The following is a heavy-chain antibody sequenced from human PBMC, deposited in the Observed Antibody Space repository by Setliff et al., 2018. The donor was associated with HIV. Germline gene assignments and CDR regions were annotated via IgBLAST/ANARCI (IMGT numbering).Heavy chain of an antibody. J-gene: IGHJ4*02. CDR1: GGSVSAYE. CDR3: AQLGMVDDFDY. CDR2: AIHSGIT. V-gene: IGHV4-34*12. D-gene: IGHD1-1*01. Sequence: SETLSLTCGVYGGSVSAYEWRWIRQPPGKGLEWIGEAIHSGITYNPSLRSRVTISVDTSKNHFSLKLRSVTAADTAVYYCAQLGMVDDFDYWGQGTLVTVSS.